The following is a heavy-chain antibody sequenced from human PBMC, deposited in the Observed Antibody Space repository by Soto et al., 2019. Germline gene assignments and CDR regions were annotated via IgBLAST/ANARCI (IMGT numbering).Heavy chain of an antibody. CDR1: GGSFSGYY. Sequence: PSETPSLTCAVYGGSFSGYYWSWVRQPPGKGLEWIGEINHSGSTNYNPSLKSRVTISVDTSKNQFSLKLSSVTAADTAVYYCARGKGYSNYYYRDVWGKGTTVTVSS. CDR2: INHSGST. CDR3: ARGKGYSNYYYRDV. V-gene: IGHV4-34*01. J-gene: IGHJ6*03. D-gene: IGHD4-4*01.